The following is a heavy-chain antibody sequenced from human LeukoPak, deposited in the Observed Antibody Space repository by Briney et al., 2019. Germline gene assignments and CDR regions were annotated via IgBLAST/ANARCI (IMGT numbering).Heavy chain of an antibody. D-gene: IGHD3-3*01. CDR3: ARDVSDFWSFSKYYHMDV. CDR1: GYTFINYG. CDR2: ISAYNGNT. J-gene: IGHJ6*03. V-gene: IGHV1-18*01. Sequence: GASVKVSCKTSGYTFINYGISWVRQAPGQGLEWMGWISAYNGNTKYAQKLQGRVTMTTDTSTSTVYMELRSLRSDDTAVYYCARDVSDFWSFSKYYHMDVWGKGTTVTVSS.